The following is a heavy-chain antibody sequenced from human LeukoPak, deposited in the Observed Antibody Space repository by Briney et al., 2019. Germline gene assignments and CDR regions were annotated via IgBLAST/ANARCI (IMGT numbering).Heavy chain of an antibody. D-gene: IGHD3-3*01. CDR2: MNPNSGNT. J-gene: IGHJ5*02. Sequence: GASVKVSCKASGYTFTSYDINWVRQATGQGLEWMGWMNPNSGNTGYAQKFQGRVTMTRNTSISTAYMELSSLRSEATAVYYCARGRSLRFLEWLSHTNWFDPWGEGTLVTVSS. CDR3: ARGRSLRFLEWLSHTNWFDP. CDR1: GYTFTSYD. V-gene: IGHV1-8*01.